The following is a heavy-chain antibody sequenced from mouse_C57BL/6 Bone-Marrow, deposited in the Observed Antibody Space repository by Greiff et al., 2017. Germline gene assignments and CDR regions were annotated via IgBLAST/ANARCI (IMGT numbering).Heavy chain of an antibody. J-gene: IGHJ1*03. D-gene: IGHD2-1*01. CDR3: AHGNYFYWYFAV. CDR2: IDPKSGGT. Sequence: QVQLQQPGAELVKPGASVKLSCKASGYTFTSSWMHWVKQRPGRGLEWIGRIDPKSGGTKYNEKFTSKATLTVDKPSSTAYMQLSSLTSEDSAVYYCAHGNYFYWYFAVWGTGTTVTVSS. CDR1: GYTFTSSW. V-gene: IGHV1-72*01.